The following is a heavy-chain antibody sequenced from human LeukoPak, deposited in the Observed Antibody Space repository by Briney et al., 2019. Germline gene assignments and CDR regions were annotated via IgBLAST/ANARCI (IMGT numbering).Heavy chain of an antibody. CDR1: GFTFSSYA. V-gene: IGHV3-30-3*01. Sequence: QAGGSLRLSCAASGFTFSSYAMHWVRQAPGKGLEWVAVISYDGSNKYYADSVKGRFTISRDNSKNTLYLQMNSLRAEDTAVYYCATDLSLHYYGSGSYYKSVYWGQGTLVTVSS. D-gene: IGHD3-10*01. CDR3: ATDLSLHYYGSGSYYKSVY. CDR2: ISYDGSNK. J-gene: IGHJ4*02.